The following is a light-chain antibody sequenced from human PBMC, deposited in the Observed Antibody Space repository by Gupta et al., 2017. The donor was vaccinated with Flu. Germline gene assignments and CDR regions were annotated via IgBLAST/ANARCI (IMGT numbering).Light chain of an antibody. CDR2: AAS. J-gene: IGKJ4*01. CDR3: QQSGSSVT. Sequence: EIVLTQSPGTLSLSPGERATLSCRASQSVSRNYLAWYQQRPGQAPRLLIHAASTRATGIPDRFSGNGSGTDFTLTISRLEPEDFAVYYCQQSGSSVTFGGGTKVEIK. V-gene: IGKV3-20*01. CDR1: QSVSRNY.